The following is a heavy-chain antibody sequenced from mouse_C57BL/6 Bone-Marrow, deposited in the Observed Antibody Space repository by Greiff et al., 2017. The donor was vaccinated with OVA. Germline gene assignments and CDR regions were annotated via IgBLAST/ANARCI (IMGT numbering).Heavy chain of an antibody. CDR3: ATYYRTLYAMDY. Sequence: EVQGVESGGGLVQPGGSLKLSCAASGFTFSDYGMAWVRQAPRKGPEWVAFISNLAYSIYYAATVTGRFTISRENAKNTLYLEMSSLRSEDTAMYYCATYYRTLYAMDYWGQGTSVTVSS. D-gene: IGHD2-14*01. J-gene: IGHJ4*01. V-gene: IGHV5-15*01. CDR1: GFTFSDYG. CDR2: ISNLAYSI.